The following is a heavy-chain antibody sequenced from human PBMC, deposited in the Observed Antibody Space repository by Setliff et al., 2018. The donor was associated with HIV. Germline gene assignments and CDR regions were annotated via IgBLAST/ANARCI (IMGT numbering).Heavy chain of an antibody. J-gene: IGHJ4*02. CDR1: GFVFTDHS. CDR3: VRDQLRWPERWDLDF. V-gene: IGHV3-48*01. D-gene: IGHD1-26*01. CDR2: TSATGTTV. Sequence: PGGSLRLSCAASGFVFTDHSLHWVRQAPGEGLEWISYTSATGTTVSYADSVRGRFIISRDSVRNEVYLQMKSLRVDDTALYYCVRDQLRWPERWDLDFWGQGTLVTVSS.